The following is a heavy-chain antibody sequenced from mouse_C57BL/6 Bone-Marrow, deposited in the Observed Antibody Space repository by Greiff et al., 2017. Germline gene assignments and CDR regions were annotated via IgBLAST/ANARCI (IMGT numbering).Heavy chain of an antibody. CDR1: GYSITSDY. Sequence: EVKLMESGPGLAKPSQTLSLTCSVTGYSITSDYWNWIRKFPGNKLEYMGYISYSGSTYYNPSLKSRISITRDTSKNQYYLQLNSVTTEDTATYYCARSIYYGSSYGYYAMDYWGQGTSVTVSS. CDR3: ARSIYYGSSYGYYAMDY. CDR2: ISYSGST. D-gene: IGHD1-1*01. J-gene: IGHJ4*01. V-gene: IGHV3-8*01.